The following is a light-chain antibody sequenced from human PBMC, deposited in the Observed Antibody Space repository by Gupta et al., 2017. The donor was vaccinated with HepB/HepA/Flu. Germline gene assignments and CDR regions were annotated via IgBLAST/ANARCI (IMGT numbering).Light chain of an antibody. V-gene: IGKV3-20*01. Sequence: ELVLTQSPGTLSLSPGERATLSCRASQSVSSSYLAWYQQKPGQAPMRLIYGASIRATVIPDMCSGSGDGTDGTFTINRRELEDFEVYYCQQYSSAQPMCSFGQGTKLEIK. J-gene: IGKJ2*04. CDR2: GAS. CDR1: QSVSSSY. CDR3: QQYSSAQPMCS.